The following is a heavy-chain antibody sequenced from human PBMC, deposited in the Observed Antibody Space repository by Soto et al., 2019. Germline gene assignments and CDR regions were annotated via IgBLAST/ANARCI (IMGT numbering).Heavy chain of an antibody. CDR2: ISVSDAFI. J-gene: IGHJ4*02. CDR3: TRETVAGITGLDY. V-gene: IGHV3-23*01. Sequence: EVQLLESGGDLVQPGGSLRLSCAASGFNVGAFAVNWVRQAPGKGLEWVSGISVSDAFIYYADSVRGRFSISRDASENILYLQMNSLRVDDTAQYYCTRETVAGITGLDYWGPGTLVTVSS. D-gene: IGHD1-20*01. CDR1: GFNVGAFA.